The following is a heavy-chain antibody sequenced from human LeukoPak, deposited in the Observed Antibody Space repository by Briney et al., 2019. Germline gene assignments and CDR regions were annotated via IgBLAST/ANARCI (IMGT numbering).Heavy chain of an antibody. J-gene: IGHJ5*02. CDR2: IHPGDSNT. D-gene: IGHD3-3*01. CDR3: GTHENGVVIET. Sequence: GESLKISCKASGYRFTDYYIGWVRQMPGKGLEWLGIIHPGDSNTRYSPSFEGQVIVSADKSISTTYLQWSSLKVSDTAMYYCGTHENGVVIETWGQGTLVTVSS. CDR1: GYRFTDYY. V-gene: IGHV5-51*01.